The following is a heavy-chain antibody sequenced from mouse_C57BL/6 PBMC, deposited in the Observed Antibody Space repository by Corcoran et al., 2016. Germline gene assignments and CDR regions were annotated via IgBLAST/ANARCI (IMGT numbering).Heavy chain of an antibody. CDR1: GYSFTSYY. V-gene: IGHV1-66*01. D-gene: IGHD1-1*01. Sequence: QVQLQQSGPELVKPGASVKISCKASGYSFTSYYIHWVKQRPGQGLEWIGWIYPGSGNTKYNEKFKGKATLTADTSSSTAYMQLSSLTSEDSAVYYCARGIITTVVEDFDYWGQGTTLTVSS. CDR2: IYPGSGNT. J-gene: IGHJ2*01. CDR3: ARGIITTVVEDFDY.